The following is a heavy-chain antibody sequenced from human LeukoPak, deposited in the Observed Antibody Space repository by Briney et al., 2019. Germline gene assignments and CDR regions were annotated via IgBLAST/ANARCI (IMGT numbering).Heavy chain of an antibody. CDR2: IKQDGSEK. Sequence: PGGSLRPSCAASGFTFSSYWMSWVRQAPGKGLEWVANIKQDGSEKYYVDSVKGRFTISRDNAKNSLYLQMNSLRAEDTAVYYCARGIAVADIGYFDYWGQGTLVTVSS. CDR1: GFTFSSYW. D-gene: IGHD6-19*01. J-gene: IGHJ4*02. CDR3: ARGIAVADIGYFDY. V-gene: IGHV3-7*01.